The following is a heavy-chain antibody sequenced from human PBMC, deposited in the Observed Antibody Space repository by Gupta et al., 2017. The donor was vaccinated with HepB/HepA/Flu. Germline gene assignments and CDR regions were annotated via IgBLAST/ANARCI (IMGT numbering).Heavy chain of an antibody. CDR2: INHSGST. CDR3: ARASGCSSTSCYVGARDRVNYYYFYMDV. CDR1: GESFTGHY. J-gene: IGHJ6*03. V-gene: IGHV4-34*01. D-gene: IGHD2-2*01. Sequence: QVQLQQWGAGLLKPSETLSLTCAVSGESFTGHYWTWIRQPPGKGLEWIGDINHSGSTNFNPSLKSRVTMSVDTSKNQFFLKMTSVTAADTAVYYCARASGCSSTSCYVGARDRVNYYYFYMDVWGKGTTVTVSS.